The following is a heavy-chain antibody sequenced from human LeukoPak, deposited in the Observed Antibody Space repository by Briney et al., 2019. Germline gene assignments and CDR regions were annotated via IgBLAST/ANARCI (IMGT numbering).Heavy chain of an antibody. D-gene: IGHD3-10*01. CDR3: ARRGPFYGSGSNDY. V-gene: IGHV4-4*02. Sequence: SETLSLTCAVSGGSISSSNWWSWVRQPPGKGLEWIGEVYHSGSTNYNPSLKSRVTISVDKSKNQFSLKLSSVTAADTAVYYCARRGPFYGSGSNDYWGQGTLVTVSS. J-gene: IGHJ4*02. CDR2: VYHSGST. CDR1: GGSISSSNW.